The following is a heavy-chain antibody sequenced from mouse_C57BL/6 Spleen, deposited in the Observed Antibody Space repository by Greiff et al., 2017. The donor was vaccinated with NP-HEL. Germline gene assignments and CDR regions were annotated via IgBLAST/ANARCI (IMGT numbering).Heavy chain of an antibody. J-gene: IGHJ4*01. V-gene: IGHV1-18*01. CDR3: ARYGYDVRGYYYAMDY. CDR2: INPNNGGT. CDR1: GYTFTDYN. D-gene: IGHD2-2*01. Sequence: EVQLQQSGPELVKPGASVKIPCKASGYTFTDYNMDWVKQSHGKSLEWIGDINPNNGGTIYNQKFKGKATLTVDKSSSTAYMELRSLTSEDTAVYYCARYGYDVRGYYYAMDYWGQGTSVTVSS.